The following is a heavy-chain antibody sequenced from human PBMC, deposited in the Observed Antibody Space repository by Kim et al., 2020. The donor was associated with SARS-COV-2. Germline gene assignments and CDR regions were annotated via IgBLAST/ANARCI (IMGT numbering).Heavy chain of an antibody. D-gene: IGHD3-10*01. CDR2: ISGGGGST. CDR1: GGVSYKYS. V-gene: IGHV3-23*01. J-gene: IGHJ4*01. CDR3: AKDGERNDYDAGFFDY. Sequence: GGSLRLSCTASGGVSYKYSMNWVRQAPGKGLEWVSGISGGGGSTYYVASVKGRFTISRDNSKNTPYLQMDSLKSEDTAVYYCAKDGERNDYDAGFFDY.